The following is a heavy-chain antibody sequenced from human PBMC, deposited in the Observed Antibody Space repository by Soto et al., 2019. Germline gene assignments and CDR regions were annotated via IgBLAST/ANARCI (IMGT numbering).Heavy chain of an antibody. V-gene: IGHV3-23*01. Sequence: GGSLRLSCAASGFTFSNYAMSWVRQAPGKGLEWVSAISGSGGSTYYADSVKGRFTISRDNSKNTLYLQMNSLRAEDTAVYYCAKDPFDWLDPFDYWGQGTLVTVSS. CDR3: AKDPFDWLDPFDY. CDR2: ISGSGGST. D-gene: IGHD3-9*01. J-gene: IGHJ4*02. CDR1: GFTFSNYA.